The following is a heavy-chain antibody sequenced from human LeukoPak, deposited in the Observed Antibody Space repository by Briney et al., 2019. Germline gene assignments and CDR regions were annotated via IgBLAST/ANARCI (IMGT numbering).Heavy chain of an antibody. CDR1: GGSISSYY. CDR2: IYYSGST. J-gene: IGHJ5*02. V-gene: IGHV4-59*08. CDR3: AGLSLGTGNWFDP. Sequence: PSETLSLTCTVSGGSISSYYWSWIRQPPGKGLEWIGYIYYSGSTNYNPSLKSRVTISVDTSKNQFSLKLSSVTAADAAVYYCAGLSLGTGNWFDPWGQGTLVTVSS. D-gene: IGHD3/OR15-3a*01.